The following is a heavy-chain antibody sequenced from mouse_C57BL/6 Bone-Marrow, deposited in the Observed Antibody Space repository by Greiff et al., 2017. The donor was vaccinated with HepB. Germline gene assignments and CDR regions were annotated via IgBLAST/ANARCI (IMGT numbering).Heavy chain of an antibody. D-gene: IGHD1-1*01. J-gene: IGHJ2*01. Sequence: VQLVESGPELVKPGASVKISCKASGYSFTSYYIHWVKQRPGQGLEWIGWIYPGSGNTKYNEKFKGKATLTADTSSSTAYMQLSSLTSEDSAVYDCARYVTTVVAPYYFDYWGQGTTLTVSS. CDR2: IYPGSGNT. CDR3: ARYVTTVVAPYYFDY. CDR1: GYSFTSYY. V-gene: IGHV1-66*01.